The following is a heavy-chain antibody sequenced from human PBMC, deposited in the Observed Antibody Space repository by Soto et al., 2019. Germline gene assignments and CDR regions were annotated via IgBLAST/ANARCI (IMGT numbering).Heavy chain of an antibody. CDR3: ARRGYSSSPYYGMDV. V-gene: IGHV1-58*01. CDR1: GFTFTSSA. CDR2: IVVGSGNT. D-gene: IGHD6-13*01. Sequence: GASVKVSCKASGFTFTSSAVQWVRQARGQRLEWIGWIVVGSGNTNYAQKFQGRVTITADESTSTAYMELSSLRSEDTAVYYCARRGYSSSPYYGMDVWGQGTTVTVSS. J-gene: IGHJ6*02.